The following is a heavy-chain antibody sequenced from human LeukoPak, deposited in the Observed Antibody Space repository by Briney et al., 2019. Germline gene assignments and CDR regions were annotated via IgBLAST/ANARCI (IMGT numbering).Heavy chain of an antibody. CDR2: ISGYDGKT. Sequence: ASVKVSCKGSGYTFTNFGVTWVRQAPGQGLEWVGWISGYDGKTRYAQKLQGRVTMTTDISTTTAHMELRSLRSDDTAVYYCARVAYTKVFDPWGQGTLVTVS. J-gene: IGHJ5*02. V-gene: IGHV1-18*01. CDR1: GYTFTNFG. D-gene: IGHD2-21*01. CDR3: ARVAYTKVFDP.